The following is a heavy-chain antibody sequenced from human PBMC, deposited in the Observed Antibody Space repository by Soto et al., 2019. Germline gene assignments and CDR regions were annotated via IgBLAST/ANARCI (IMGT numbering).Heavy chain of an antibody. CDR1: GYTFTSYG. V-gene: IGHV1-18*01. J-gene: IGHJ4*02. Sequence: QVQLVQSGAEVKKPGASVKVSCKASGYTFTSYGISWVRQAPGQGLEWMGWISAYNGNTNDAQKLQGRVTMTTDTSTSTAYRELRSLRSDDTAVYYCAIAQTTVTTMVYWGQGTLVTVSS. CDR3: AIAQTTVTTMVY. CDR2: ISAYNGNT. D-gene: IGHD4-17*01.